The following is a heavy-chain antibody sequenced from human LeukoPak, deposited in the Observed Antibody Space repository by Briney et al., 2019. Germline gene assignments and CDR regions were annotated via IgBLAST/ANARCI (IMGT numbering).Heavy chain of an antibody. CDR2: INHSGSA. J-gene: IGHJ4*02. D-gene: IGHD3-9*01. V-gene: IGHV4-34*01. Sequence: SETLSLTCAVYGGSFSVYYWSWIRQPPGKGLEWIGEINHSGSANYNPSLKSRVTISVDTSKNQFSLKLISVTAADTAVYYCARERRYDILTGYSASRAFDYWGQGTLVTVSS. CDR1: GGSFSVYY. CDR3: ARERRYDILTGYSASRAFDY.